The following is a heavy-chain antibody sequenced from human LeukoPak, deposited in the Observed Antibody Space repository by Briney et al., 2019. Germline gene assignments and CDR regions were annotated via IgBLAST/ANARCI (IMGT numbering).Heavy chain of an antibody. D-gene: IGHD6-6*01. J-gene: IGHJ6*03. CDR3: ARDRPPGGYMDV. CDR1: GYTFTVYY. V-gene: IGHV1-2*02. CDR2: INPNSGGT. Sequence: GASVTVSCKASGYTFTVYYMHWVRQAPGQGLEWMGWINPNSGGTNYSQKFQGRVTMTRDTSISTAYMELSRLRSDDTAVYYCARDRPPGGYMDVWGKGTTVTISS.